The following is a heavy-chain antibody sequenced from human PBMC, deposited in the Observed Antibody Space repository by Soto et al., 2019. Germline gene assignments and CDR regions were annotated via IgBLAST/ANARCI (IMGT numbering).Heavy chain of an antibody. CDR1: GFTFSSYG. CDR3: ARERRFGEFRTFDY. Sequence: GGSLRLSCAASGFTFSSYGMHWVRQAPGKGLEWVAVIWYDGSNKYYADSVKGRFTISRDNSKNTLYLQMNSLRAEDTAVYYCARERRFGEFRTFDYWGQGTLVTVSS. D-gene: IGHD3-10*01. CDR2: IWYDGSNK. V-gene: IGHV3-33*01. J-gene: IGHJ4*02.